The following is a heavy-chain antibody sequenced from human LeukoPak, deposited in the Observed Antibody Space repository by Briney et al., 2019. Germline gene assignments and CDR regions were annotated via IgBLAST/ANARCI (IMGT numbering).Heavy chain of an antibody. CDR1: GGSISSYY. CDR2: IYYSGST. J-gene: IGHJ4*02. CDR3: ARRLVWWHYFDY. V-gene: IGHV4-59*01. D-gene: IGHD4/OR15-4a*01. Sequence: SETLSLTCTVSGGSISSYYWSWIRRPPGKGLEWIGYIYYSGSTNYNPSLKSRVTISVDTSKNQFSLKLSSVTAADTAVYYCARRLVWWHYFDYWGQGTLVTVSS.